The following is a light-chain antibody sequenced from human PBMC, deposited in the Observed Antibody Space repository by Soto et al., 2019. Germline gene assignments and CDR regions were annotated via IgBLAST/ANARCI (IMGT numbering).Light chain of an antibody. CDR2: GAS. J-gene: IGKJ1*01. CDR3: QQYYASPPT. CDR1: QSVSSN. Sequence: EIVMTQSPATLSVSPGERATLSCRASQSVSSNLAWYQQKPGQAPRFLIYGASTRATGIPARFSGSGSGTEFTLTISSLQSEDFAVYYCQQYYASPPTFGQGTKVEIK. V-gene: IGKV3-15*01.